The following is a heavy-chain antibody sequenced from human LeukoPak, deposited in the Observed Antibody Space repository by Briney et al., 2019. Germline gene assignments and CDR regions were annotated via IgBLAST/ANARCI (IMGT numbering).Heavy chain of an antibody. CDR3: ARVEMATIGPDAFDI. CDR1: GGSISSGDYY. CDR2: IYYSGST. D-gene: IGHD5-24*01. Sequence: SQTLSLTCTVSGGSISSGDYYWSWIRQPPGKGLEWIGYIYYSGSTNYNPSLKSRVTISVDTSKNQFSLKLSSVTAADTAVYYCARVEMATIGPDAFDIWGQGTMVTVSS. J-gene: IGHJ3*02. V-gene: IGHV4-61*08.